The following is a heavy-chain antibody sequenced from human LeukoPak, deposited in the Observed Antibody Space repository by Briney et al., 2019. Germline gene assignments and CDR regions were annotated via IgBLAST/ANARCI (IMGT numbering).Heavy chain of an antibody. CDR2: ITASSTAI. J-gene: IGHJ4*02. V-gene: IGHV3-21*01. Sequence: GGSLRLSCAASGFTFNTYTMNWVRQAPGKGLEWVSSITASSTAIYSADSVKGRFTISRDNAKNFLYLQMNSLRAEDTAVYYCARTYYDILTGYNPYFDYWGQGTLVTVSS. CDR3: ARTYYDILTGYNPYFDY. CDR1: GFTFNTYT. D-gene: IGHD3-9*01.